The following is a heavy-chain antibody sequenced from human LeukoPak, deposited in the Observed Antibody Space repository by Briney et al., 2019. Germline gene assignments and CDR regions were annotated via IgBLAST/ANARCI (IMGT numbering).Heavy chain of an antibody. CDR2: IYYSGST. V-gene: IGHV4-39*07. CDR1: GGSISSSSYY. Sequence: KPSETLSLTCTVSGGSISSSSYYWGWIRQPPGKGLEWFGRIYYSGSTYYNPSLKSRVTISVDTSKNQFSLKLSSVTAADTAVYYCARAYYYDILTGTFDAFDIWGQGTMVTVSS. J-gene: IGHJ3*02. CDR3: ARAYYYDILTGTFDAFDI. D-gene: IGHD3-9*01.